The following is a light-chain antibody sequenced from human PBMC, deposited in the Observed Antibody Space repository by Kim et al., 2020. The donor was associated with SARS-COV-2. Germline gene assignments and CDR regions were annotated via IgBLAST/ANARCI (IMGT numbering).Light chain of an antibody. Sequence: DIQMTQSPSTLSASVGDGVTITCRASQTISTWLAWYQQKPGRAPKLLIHKSSSLQSGVPSRFSGSGSGTEFTLTISSLQSDDFATYYCQQYHSHPYTFGQGTKLEI. CDR2: KSS. CDR1: QTISTW. CDR3: QQYHSHPYT. V-gene: IGKV1-5*03. J-gene: IGKJ2*01.